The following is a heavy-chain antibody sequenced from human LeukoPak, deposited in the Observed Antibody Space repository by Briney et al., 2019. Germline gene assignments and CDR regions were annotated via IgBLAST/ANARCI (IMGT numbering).Heavy chain of an antibody. V-gene: IGHV3-7*01. CDR3: ARLLHYERSVYRPVDC. D-gene: IGHD5/OR15-5a*01. CDR1: GFTFSSHS. Sequence: GGSLRLSCAASGFTFSSHSMSWVRQAPGKGLGWVANVKEDGSEENYVDSVKGRFTISRDNAVKPLYLQMNSLRAEDTAVYFCARLLHYERSVYRPVDCWGQGTLVAVSS. J-gene: IGHJ4*02. CDR2: VKEDGSEE.